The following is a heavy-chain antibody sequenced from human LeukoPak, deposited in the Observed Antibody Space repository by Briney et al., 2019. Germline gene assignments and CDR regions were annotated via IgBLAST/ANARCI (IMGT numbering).Heavy chain of an antibody. J-gene: IGHJ4*02. Sequence: ASVKVSCKASGYTFTSYYMHWVRQAPGQGLEWMGIINPSGGSTSYAQKFQGRVTMTRDTSTSTAYMELSSLRSEDTAVYYCARAHYYGSGSYYMFDYWGQGTLVTVSS. D-gene: IGHD3-10*01. V-gene: IGHV1-46*01. CDR2: INPSGGST. CDR3: ARAHYYGSGSYYMFDY. CDR1: GYTFTSYY.